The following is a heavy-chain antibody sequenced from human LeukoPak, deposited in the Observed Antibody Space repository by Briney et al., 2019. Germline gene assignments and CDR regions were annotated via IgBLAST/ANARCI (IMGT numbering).Heavy chain of an antibody. CDR2: ISSSSSYI. CDR1: GFTFSSYS. V-gene: IGHV3-21*01. D-gene: IGHD5-12*01. Sequence: PGGSLRLSCAASGFTFSSYSMNWVRQAPGKGLEWVSSISSSSSYIYYADSVKGRFTISRDNAKNSLYLQMNSLRAEDTAVYYCAREPVATMYQRDGMDVWGQGTTVTVSS. J-gene: IGHJ6*02. CDR3: AREPVATMYQRDGMDV.